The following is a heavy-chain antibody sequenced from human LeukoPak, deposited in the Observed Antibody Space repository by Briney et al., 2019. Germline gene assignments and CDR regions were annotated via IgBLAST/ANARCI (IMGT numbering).Heavy chain of an antibody. V-gene: IGHV1-8*01. CDR1: GYTFTSYD. CDR2: MNPNSGNT. Sequence: ASVKVSCKASGYTFTSYDINWVRQATGQGLEWMGWMNPNSGNTGYAQKFQGRVTMTRNTSISTAYMELSSLRSEDTAVYYCARSTILRYFDSNYYYYGMDVWGQGTTVTVSS. CDR3: ARSTILRYFDSNYYYYGMDV. D-gene: IGHD3-9*01. J-gene: IGHJ6*02.